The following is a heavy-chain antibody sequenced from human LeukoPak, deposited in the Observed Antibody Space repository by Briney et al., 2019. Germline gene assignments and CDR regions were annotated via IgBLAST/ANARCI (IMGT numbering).Heavy chain of an antibody. CDR2: ITGSGAST. D-gene: IGHD3-22*01. CDR1: GFTFNNYA. CDR3: AKRSSISSGYFDF. Sequence: GGSLRLSCTASGFTFNNYAMTWVRQAPGKGLEWVSAITGSGASTNYADSVKGRFTISRDNSKNTIYLQMNSLRAEDTAIYYCAKRSSISSGYFDFWGRGTLVTVSS. V-gene: IGHV3-23*01. J-gene: IGHJ4*02.